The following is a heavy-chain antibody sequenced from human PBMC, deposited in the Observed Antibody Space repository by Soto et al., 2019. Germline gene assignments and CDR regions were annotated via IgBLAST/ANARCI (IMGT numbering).Heavy chain of an antibody. CDR1: GFTFSGFW. V-gene: IGHV3-74*01. CDR2: INGDGSDT. D-gene: IGHD6-19*01. CDR3: VRVNDSSGWGGLHY. J-gene: IGHJ4*02. Sequence: EVQLVESGGGLVQPGGSLRLSCTASGFTFSGFWMHWVRQAPGKGLVWVSRINGDGSDTNYADSVKGRFTISRDNTKNTPYLQMSSRMGMDARVYNWVRVNDSSGWGGLHYWGQGPLVNVSS.